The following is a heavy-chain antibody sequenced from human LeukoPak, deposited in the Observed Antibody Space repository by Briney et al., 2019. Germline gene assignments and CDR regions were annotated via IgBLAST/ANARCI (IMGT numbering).Heavy chain of an antibody. V-gene: IGHV3-23*01. CDR1: GFTFSSYA. J-gene: IGHJ6*02. CDR3: WWFGELLYRPNYGMDV. CDR2: ISGSGGST. Sequence: PGGSLRLSCAASGFTFSSYAMSWVRQAPGKGLEWVSAISGSGGSTYYADSVKGRFTISRDDSKNTLYLQMNSLKTEDTAVYYCWWFGELLYRPNYGMDVWGQGTAVTVSS. D-gene: IGHD3-10*01.